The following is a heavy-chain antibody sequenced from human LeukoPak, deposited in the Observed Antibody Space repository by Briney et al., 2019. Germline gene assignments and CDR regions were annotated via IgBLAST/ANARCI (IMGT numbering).Heavy chain of an antibody. CDR2: INHSGST. J-gene: IGHJ4*02. CDR1: GGSFSGYY. D-gene: IGHD2-2*02. CDR3: ARGYENCSSTSCYTADY. Sequence: PSETLSLTCAVYGGSFSGYYWSWICQPPGKGLEWIGEINHSGSTNYNPSLKSRVTISVDTSKNQFSLKLSSVTAADTAVYYCARGYENCSSTSCYTADYWGQGTLVTVSS. V-gene: IGHV4-34*01.